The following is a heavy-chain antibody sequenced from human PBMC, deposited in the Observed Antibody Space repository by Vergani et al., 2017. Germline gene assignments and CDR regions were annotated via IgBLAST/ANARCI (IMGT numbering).Heavy chain of an antibody. CDR1: GFTFSNAW. V-gene: IGHV3-15*01. J-gene: IGHJ6*03. CDR3: TLYSYGVYYYYYYMDV. Sequence: EVQLVESGGGLVKPGGSLRLSCAASGFTFSNAWMSWVRQAPGKGLEWVGRFKSKTDGGTTDYAAPVKGRFTISRDDSKNTLYLQMNSLKTEDTAVYYCTLYSYGVYYYYYYMDVWGKGTTVTVSS. D-gene: IGHD5-18*01. CDR2: FKSKTDGGTT.